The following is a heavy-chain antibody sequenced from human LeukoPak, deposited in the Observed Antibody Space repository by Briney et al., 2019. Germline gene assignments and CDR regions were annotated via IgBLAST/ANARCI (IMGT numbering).Heavy chain of an antibody. V-gene: IGHV4-38-2*02. CDR1: GYSISSGYY. Sequence: SETLSLTCTVSGYSISSGYYWGWIRQPPGKGLEWIGSIYHSGSTYYNPSLKSRVTISVDTSKNQFSLKLSSVTAADTAVYYCARIRATVVTYYYYMDVWGKGTTVTVSS. D-gene: IGHD4-23*01. CDR3: ARIRATVVTYYYYMDV. CDR2: IYHSGST. J-gene: IGHJ6*03.